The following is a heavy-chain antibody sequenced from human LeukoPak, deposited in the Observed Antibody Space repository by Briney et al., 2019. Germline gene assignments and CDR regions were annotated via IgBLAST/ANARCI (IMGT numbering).Heavy chain of an antibody. CDR1: GGSISSSNW. V-gene: IGHV4-4*02. J-gene: IGHJ4*02. CDR2: IYHSGST. Sequence: SETLSLTCAVSGGSISSSNWWSWVRQPPGKGLEWIGEIYHSGSTNYNPSLKSRVTISVDKSKNQFSLKLSSVTAADTAVYYCARDQPLIAAAGSSLVNWGQGTLVTVSS. CDR3: ARDQPLIAAAGSSLVN. D-gene: IGHD6-13*01.